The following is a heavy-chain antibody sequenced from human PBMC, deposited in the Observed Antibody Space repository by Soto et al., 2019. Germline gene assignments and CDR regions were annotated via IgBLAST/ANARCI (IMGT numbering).Heavy chain of an antibody. V-gene: IGHV1-18*01. CDR2: ISAYNGNT. CDR3: ARDRTFGLYGDYYYFDY. CDR1: GYTFTSYG. D-gene: IGHD4-17*01. Sequence: ASVKVSCKASGYTFTSYGISWVRQAPGQGLEWMGWISAYNGNTNYAQKLQGRVTMTTDTSTSTAYMELMSLRSDDTAVYYYARDRTFGLYGDYYYFDYWGQGTLVTVSS. J-gene: IGHJ4*02.